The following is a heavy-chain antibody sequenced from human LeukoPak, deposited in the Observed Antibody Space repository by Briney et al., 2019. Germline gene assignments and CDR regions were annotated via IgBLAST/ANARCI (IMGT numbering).Heavy chain of an antibody. D-gene: IGHD5-24*01. CDR1: GGTFSSYA. Sequence: SVKVSCKASGGTFSSYAISWVRQAPGQGLEWMGGIIPIFGTANYAQKFQGRVTITTDESTSTAYMELSSLGSEDTAVYYCARVEMATTKFDPWGQGTLVTVSS. CDR2: IIPIFGTA. J-gene: IGHJ5*02. CDR3: ARVEMATTKFDP. V-gene: IGHV1-69*05.